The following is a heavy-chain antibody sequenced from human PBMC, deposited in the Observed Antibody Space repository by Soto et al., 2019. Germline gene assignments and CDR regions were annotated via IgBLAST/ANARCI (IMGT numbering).Heavy chain of an antibody. CDR3: ARDRTQFDP. V-gene: IGHV4-59*01. CDR2: IYYSGST. J-gene: IGHJ5*02. Sequence: SDTLSPTCPLSGDSLSSYYWSWIRQPPGKGLEWIGYIYYSGSTNYNPSLKSRVTISVDTSKNQFSLKLSSLTAADTAVYYCARDRTQFDPWGQGTLVTVSS. CDR1: GDSLSSYY.